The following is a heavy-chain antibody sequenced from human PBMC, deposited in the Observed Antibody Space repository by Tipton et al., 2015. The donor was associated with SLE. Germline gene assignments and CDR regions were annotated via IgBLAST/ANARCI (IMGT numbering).Heavy chain of an antibody. CDR1: GDSISSVSYY. J-gene: IGHJ3*02. CDR2: INLSGST. Sequence: TLSLTCTVSGDSISSVSYYGSWFRQPAGKGLEWIGEINLSGSTNYNPPLKSRVTISVDTSKNQFSLKLSSVTAADTAVYYCAARAVPRAFDIWGEGTMVTVSS. CDR3: AARAVPRAFDI. D-gene: IGHD6-19*01. V-gene: IGHV4-61*09.